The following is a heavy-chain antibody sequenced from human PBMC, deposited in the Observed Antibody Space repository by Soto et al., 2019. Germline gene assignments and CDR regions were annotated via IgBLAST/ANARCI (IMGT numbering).Heavy chain of an antibody. CDR3: ATSPRDSGSYYDY. Sequence: ASVKVSCKASGGTLSSYTISWVRQAPGQGLEWMGRIIPILGIANYAQKFQGRVTITADKSTSTAYMELSSLRSEDTAVYYCATSPRDSGSYYDYWGQGTLVTVSS. CDR2: IIPILGIA. J-gene: IGHJ4*02. V-gene: IGHV1-69*02. CDR1: GGTLSSYT. D-gene: IGHD1-26*01.